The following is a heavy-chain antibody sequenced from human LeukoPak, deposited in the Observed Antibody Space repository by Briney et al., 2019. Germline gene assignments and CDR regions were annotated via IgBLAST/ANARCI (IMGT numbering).Heavy chain of an antibody. CDR3: AKEAGSSGWYRGPDAFDI. D-gene: IGHD6-19*01. V-gene: IGHV3-23*01. CDR2: ISGSGGST. CDR1: GFTFSSYA. J-gene: IGHJ3*02. Sequence: GGSLRLSCAASGFTFSSYAMSWVRQAPGKGLEWVSAISGSGGSTYYADSVKGWFTIYRDNSKNTPYLQMNSLRAEDTAVYYCAKEAGSSGWYRGPDAFDIWGQGTMVTVSS.